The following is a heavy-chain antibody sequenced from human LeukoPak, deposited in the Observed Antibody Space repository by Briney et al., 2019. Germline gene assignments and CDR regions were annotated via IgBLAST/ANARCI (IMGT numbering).Heavy chain of an antibody. Sequence: PGGSLRLSCGASGFTNYMNWVRQAPERGLEGVSTIYSSADTYYADSVRGRFNISRDKTKNMLFLQMNSLRVEDTAIYFCASDLLEPEMAAWGLGTLVTVSS. V-gene: IGHV3-53*01. CDR2: IYSSADT. J-gene: IGHJ5*02. CDR1: GFTNY. D-gene: IGHD5-24*01. CDR3: ASDLLEPEMAA.